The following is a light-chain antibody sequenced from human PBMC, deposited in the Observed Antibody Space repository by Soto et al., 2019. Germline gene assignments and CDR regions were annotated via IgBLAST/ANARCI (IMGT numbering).Light chain of an antibody. CDR2: EVR. CDR1: SSDVGSYNY. J-gene: IGLJ1*01. CDR3: ISYTGSDTSYV. V-gene: IGLV2-14*01. Sequence: QSALTQPASVSGSPGQSITISCTGTSSDVGSYNYVAWYQQFPGKTPKLMIYEVRNRPSGVSSRFSGSKSGNTASLTISGLQAEDEADYYCISYTGSDTSYVFGTGNKVTVL.